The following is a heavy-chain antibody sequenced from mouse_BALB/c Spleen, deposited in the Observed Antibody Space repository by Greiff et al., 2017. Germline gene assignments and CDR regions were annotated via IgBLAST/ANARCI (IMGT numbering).Heavy chain of an antibody. CDR3: ARDDGSSTDY. J-gene: IGHJ2*01. CDR2: INSNGGST. CDR1: GFTFSSYG. Sequence: EVQLQESGGGLVQPGGSLKLSCAASGFTFSSYGMSWVRQTPDKRLELVATINSNGGSTYYPDSVKGRFTISRDNAKNTLYLQMSSLKSEDTAMYYCARDDGSSTDYWGQGTTLTVSS. D-gene: IGHD1-1*01. V-gene: IGHV5-6-3*01.